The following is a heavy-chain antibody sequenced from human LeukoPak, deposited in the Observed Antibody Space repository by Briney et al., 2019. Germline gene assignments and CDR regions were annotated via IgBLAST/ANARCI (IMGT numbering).Heavy chain of an antibody. CDR2: IKQDGSEK. D-gene: IGHD5-12*01. CDR3: ARVEDSGYDFFDY. Sequence: GGSLRLSCAASGFTLSSSWMSWGRPAPGKGLGWVANIKQDGSEKYYVDSVKGRFTISRDNAKNSLYLQMNSLRAEDTAVYYCARVEDSGYDFFDYWGQGTLVTVSS. CDR1: GFTLSSSW. V-gene: IGHV3-7*03. J-gene: IGHJ4*02.